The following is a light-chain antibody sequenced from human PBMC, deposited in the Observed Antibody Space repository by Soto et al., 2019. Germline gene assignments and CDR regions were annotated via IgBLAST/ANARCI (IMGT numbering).Light chain of an antibody. CDR2: GAS. Sequence: EIVLTQSPATLSLSPGERATLSCRASQSVSSYLAWYQQNPGQPPRLLIYGASTRATGIPARFRGSGSGTEFTLTISGVQSEDFAVYHCQQYNNWPTFGQGTKGDIK. CDR3: QQYNNWPT. V-gene: IGKV3-15*01. J-gene: IGKJ1*01. CDR1: QSVSSY.